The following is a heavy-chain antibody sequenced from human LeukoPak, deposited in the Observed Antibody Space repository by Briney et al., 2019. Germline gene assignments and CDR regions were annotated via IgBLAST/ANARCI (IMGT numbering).Heavy chain of an antibody. J-gene: IGHJ4*02. V-gene: IGHV3-11*06. CDR3: ARAVDDYVWGSYRPPGH. CDR1: GFTFSAYV. Sequence: PGGSLRLSCAASGFTFSAYVIHWVRQAPGKGLERVSYISSSGSSTKYADSVKGRFTISRDNAKNSLYLQMNSLRVEDTAVYYCARAVDDYVWGSYRPPGHWGQGTLVTVSS. D-gene: IGHD3-16*02. CDR2: ISSSGSST.